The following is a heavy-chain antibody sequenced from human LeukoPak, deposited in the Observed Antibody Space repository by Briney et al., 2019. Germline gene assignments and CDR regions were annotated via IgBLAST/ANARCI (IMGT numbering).Heavy chain of an antibody. D-gene: IGHD4-23*01. CDR1: XXSITSXX. CDR2: XYXXGST. J-gene: IGHJ4*02. V-gene: IGHV4-59*08. CDR3: ARPVYPNPPTVVSGYYFDY. Sequence: PSETLSXTCTVSXXSITSXXXXXXXXXXXXXXXXIGXXYXXGSTNYNPSLKSXVTXSVDMXXXXXXLKLSSVTAADTAVYYCARPVYPNPPTVVSGYYFDYWGQGTLVTVSS.